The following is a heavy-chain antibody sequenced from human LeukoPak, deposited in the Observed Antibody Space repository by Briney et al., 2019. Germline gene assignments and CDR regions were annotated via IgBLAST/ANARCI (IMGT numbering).Heavy chain of an antibody. CDR3: AKSWNYYDSSGDDALDI. V-gene: IGHV3-21*01. J-gene: IGHJ3*02. CDR1: GFTFSNYN. Sequence: GGSLRLSCAASGFTFSNYNMNWVRQAPGKGLEWVSSITSSSTYIYYADSVKGRFTISRDNAKNSLYLQMNSLRAEDSAVYYCAKSWNYYDSSGDDALDIWGQGTMVTVSS. CDR2: ITSSSTYI. D-gene: IGHD3-22*01.